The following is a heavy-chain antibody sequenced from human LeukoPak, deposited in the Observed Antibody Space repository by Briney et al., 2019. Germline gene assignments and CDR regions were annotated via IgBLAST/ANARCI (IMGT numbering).Heavy chain of an antibody. CDR1: GYTFTGYY. D-gene: IGHD2-15*01. Sequence: GASVKVSCKVAGYTFTGYYMFCVRQAPGQGLEWMGRINPNRGGTNYAQTFRGRVTMTRDTSISTAYMEPSRLRSDDTAVYYCARGYSSGGSGYSFENWFNPSGQRTLVTVSS. CDR2: INPNRGGT. V-gene: IGHV1-2*06. CDR3: ARGYSSGGSGYSFENWFNP. J-gene: IGHJ5*02.